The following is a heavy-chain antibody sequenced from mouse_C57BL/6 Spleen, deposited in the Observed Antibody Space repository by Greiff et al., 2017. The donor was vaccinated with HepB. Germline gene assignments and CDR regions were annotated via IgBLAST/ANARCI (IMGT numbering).Heavy chain of an antibody. Sequence: EVMLVESGGGLVKPGGSLKLSCAASGFTFSDYGMHWVRQAPEKGLEWVAYISSGSSTIYYADTVKGRFTISRDNAKNTLFLQMTSLRSEDTAMYYCARGLITTVVAPDVWGTGTTVTVSS. D-gene: IGHD1-1*01. CDR1: GFTFSDYG. V-gene: IGHV5-17*01. CDR3: ARGLITTVVAPDV. CDR2: ISSGSSTI. J-gene: IGHJ1*03.